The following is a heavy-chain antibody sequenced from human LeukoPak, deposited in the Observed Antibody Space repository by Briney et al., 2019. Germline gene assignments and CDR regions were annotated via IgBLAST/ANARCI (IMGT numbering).Heavy chain of an antibody. V-gene: IGHV4-61*05. CDR1: GGSISSSSYY. J-gene: IGHJ4*02. CDR2: IYYSGST. Sequence: SETLSLTCTVSGGSISSSSYYWSWIRQTPGKGLEWIGYIYYSGSTNYNPSLKSRVTMSVDTSKNQFSLKLSSVTAADTAVYYCARGALTSMVRGVPLGLRGFFDYWGQGTLVTVSS. CDR3: ARGALTSMVRGVPLGLRGFFDY. D-gene: IGHD3-10*01.